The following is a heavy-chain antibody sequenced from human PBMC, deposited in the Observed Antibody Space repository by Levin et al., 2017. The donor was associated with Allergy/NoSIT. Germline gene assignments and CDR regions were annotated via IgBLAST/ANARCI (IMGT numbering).Heavy chain of an antibody. V-gene: IGHV4-34*01. CDR3: ARARPGGPTVTTGDYYYGMDV. J-gene: IGHJ6*02. Sequence: KASETLSLTCAVYGGSFSGYYWSWIRQPPGKGLEWIGEINHSGSTNYNPSLKSRVTISVDTSKNQFSLKLSSVTAADTAVYYCARARPGGPTVTTGDYYYGMDVWGQGTTVTVSS. CDR2: INHSGST. D-gene: IGHD4-17*01. CDR1: GGSFSGYY.